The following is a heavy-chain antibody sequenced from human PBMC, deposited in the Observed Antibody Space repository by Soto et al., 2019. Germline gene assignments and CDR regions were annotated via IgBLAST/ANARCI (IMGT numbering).Heavy chain of an antibody. D-gene: IGHD2-15*01. CDR2: INAGNGNT. V-gene: IGHV1-3*01. Sequence: QVQLVQSGAEVKKPGASVKVSCKASGYTFTSYAMHLVRQAPVQRLEWMGWINAGNGNTTYSQKFQGRVTITRDTSASTAYMELSSLRSEDTAVYYCARGFSGGHADWFLPCGQGSLVTVSS. CDR1: GYTFTSYA. J-gene: IGHJ5*02. CDR3: ARGFSGGHADWFLP.